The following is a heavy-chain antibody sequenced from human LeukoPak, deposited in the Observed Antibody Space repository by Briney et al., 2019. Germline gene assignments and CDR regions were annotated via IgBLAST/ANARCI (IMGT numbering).Heavy chain of an antibody. V-gene: IGHV3-48*03. D-gene: IGHD3-3*01. CDR3: ARAPYTIFGAMDV. CDR2: ISSSGSTI. Sequence: HPGGSLRLSCAASGFTFSSYEMNWVRQAPGKGLEWVSYISSSGSTIYYADSVKGRFTIPRDNAKNSLYLQMNSLRAEDTAVYYCARAPYTIFGAMDVWGKGTTVTVSS. CDR1: GFTFSSYE. J-gene: IGHJ6*03.